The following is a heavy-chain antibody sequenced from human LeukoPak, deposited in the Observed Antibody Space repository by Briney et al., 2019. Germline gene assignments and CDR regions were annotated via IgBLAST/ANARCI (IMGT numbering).Heavy chain of an antibody. D-gene: IGHD2-2*01. CDR2: INHSGIT. J-gene: IGHJ4*02. Sequence: SETLSLTCAAYGVSFSGYYWSWLRQPPGKGLDWIGDINHSGITKYNPSLKRRVTMSVDTSKNQFSLTLTSVTAADTAVYYCASSYCSSTTCYDYWGQGPLVTVSS. V-gene: IGHV4-34*01. CDR1: GVSFSGYY. CDR3: ASSYCSSTTCYDY.